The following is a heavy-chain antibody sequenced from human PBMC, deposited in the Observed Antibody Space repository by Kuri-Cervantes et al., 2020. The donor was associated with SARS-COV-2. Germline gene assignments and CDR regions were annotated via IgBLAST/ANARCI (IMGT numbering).Heavy chain of an antibody. J-gene: IGHJ4*02. D-gene: IGHD3-10*01. CDR3: ARGSIFSDTGGWYFDY. Sequence: ASVKVSCKASGYTFTGYYMHWVRQAPGQGLEWMGWINPNSGGTNYAQKFQGRVTMTRDTSISTAYMELSRLRSDDTAVYYCARGSIFSDTGGWYFDYWGQGTLVTVPS. CDR2: INPNSGGT. V-gene: IGHV1-2*02. CDR1: GYTFTGYY.